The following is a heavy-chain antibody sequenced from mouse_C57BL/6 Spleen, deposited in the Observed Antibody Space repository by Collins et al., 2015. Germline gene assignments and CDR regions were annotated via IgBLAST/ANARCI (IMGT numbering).Heavy chain of an antibody. Sequence: DVKLVEPGEGLVKPGGSLKLSCAASGFTFSSYAMSWVRQTPEKRLEWVAYISSGGDYIYYADTVKGRFTISRDNARNTLYLQMSSLRSEDTAMYYCTRDDDHYVRYFDVWGTGTTVTVSS. J-gene: IGHJ1*03. V-gene: IGHV5-9-1*02. CDR2: ISSGGDYI. CDR1: GFTFSSYA. CDR3: TRDDDHYVRYFDV. D-gene: IGHD2-3*01.